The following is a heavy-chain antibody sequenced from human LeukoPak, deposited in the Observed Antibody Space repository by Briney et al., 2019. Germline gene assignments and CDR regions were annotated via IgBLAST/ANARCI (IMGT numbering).Heavy chain of an antibody. Sequence: PGGSLRLSCEASGFTFSSYGMHWVRQAPGKGLEWVADIWFDGKNEHFADSVKGRFTISRDNSKNTMYLQINSLRAEDTAVYYCARDRHCANGVCHSPPGMDVWGQGTTVTVSS. CDR3: ARDRHCANGVCHSPPGMDV. CDR1: GFTFSSYG. V-gene: IGHV3-33*01. CDR2: IWFDGKNE. D-gene: IGHD2-8*01. J-gene: IGHJ6*02.